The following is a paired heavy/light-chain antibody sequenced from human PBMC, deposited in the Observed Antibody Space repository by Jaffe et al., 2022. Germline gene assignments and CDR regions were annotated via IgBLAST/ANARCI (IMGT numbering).Heavy chain of an antibody. CDR3: ARGDPYGERIDY. D-gene: IGHD2-21*01. CDR2: LTPIFGPS. CDR1: GGTFSSYS. J-gene: IGHJ4*02. V-gene: IGHV1-69*05. Sequence: QVQLLQSGGEVKKPGSSVKVSCKASGGTFSSYSFIWVRQAPGQGLEWMGGLTPIFGPSKYAQKFQGRVTITTDESASTGYMELSSLKSEDTAVYYCARGDPYGERIDYWGQGALVTVSS.
Light chain of an antibody. CDR1: TGAVTSYYY. J-gene: IGLJ3*02. CDR2: STS. Sequence: QTVVTQEPSLTVSPGGTVTLTCASSTGAVTSYYYPNWIQQKPGQAPRALIYSTSKKHSWTPARFSGSLLGGKAALTLSGVQPEDEAEYYCLLYYGDVRVFGGGTKLTVL. CDR3: LLYYGDVRV. V-gene: IGLV7-43*01.